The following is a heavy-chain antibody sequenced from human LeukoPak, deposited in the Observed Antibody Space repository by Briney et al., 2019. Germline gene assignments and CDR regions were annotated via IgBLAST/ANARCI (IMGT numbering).Heavy chain of an antibody. CDR1: GGSISSSAYY. CDR2: IYYSGST. CDR3: ASVRRGFGESSKYYAYYYMGV. D-gene: IGHD3-10*01. Sequence: SETLSLTCTVSGGSISSSAYYWGWIRQPPGKGLEWIGNIYYSGSTYYNPSLKSRVTISLNTSKNQFSLELISVTAADTAVYYCASVRRGFGESSKYYAYYYMGVWGKGTTVTISS. V-gene: IGHV4-39*01. J-gene: IGHJ6*03.